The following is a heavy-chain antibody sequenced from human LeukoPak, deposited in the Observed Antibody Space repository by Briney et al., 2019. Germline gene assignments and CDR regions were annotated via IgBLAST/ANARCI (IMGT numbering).Heavy chain of an antibody. Sequence: SETLSLTCTVSGGSISSSSYYWGWIRQPPGKGLEWIGSIYYSGSTYYNPSLKSRVTISVDTSKNQFSLKLSSVTAADTAVYYCARLDAFDIWGQGTMVTVSS. CDR1: GGSISSSSYY. V-gene: IGHV4-39*01. CDR3: ARLDAFDI. J-gene: IGHJ3*02. CDR2: IYYSGST.